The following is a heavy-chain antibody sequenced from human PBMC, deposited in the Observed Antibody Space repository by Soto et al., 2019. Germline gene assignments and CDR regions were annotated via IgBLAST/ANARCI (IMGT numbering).Heavy chain of an antibody. Sequence: QSQTLSLTCTVSGGSISSGDYYWSWIRQPPGKGLEWIGYIYYSGSTYYNPSLKSRVTISVDTSKNQFSLKLSSVTAADTAVYYCARVAGSGSYYTDWFDPWGQGTLVTVSS. CDR3: ARVAGSGSYYTDWFDP. J-gene: IGHJ5*02. V-gene: IGHV4-30-4*01. CDR1: GGSISSGDYY. CDR2: IYYSGST. D-gene: IGHD3-10*01.